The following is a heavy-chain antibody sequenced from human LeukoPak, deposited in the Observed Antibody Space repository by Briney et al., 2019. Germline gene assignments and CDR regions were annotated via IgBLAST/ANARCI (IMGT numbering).Heavy chain of an antibody. CDR1: GGSFSGYY. Sequence: SETLSLTCAVYGGSFSGYYWSWIRQPPGKGLEWIGEINHSGSTNYNPSLKSRVTISVDTSKNQFSLKLSSVTAADTAVYYCARLDSGSYYADAFDIWGQGTMVTVSS. J-gene: IGHJ3*02. V-gene: IGHV4-34*01. CDR3: ARLDSGSYYADAFDI. CDR2: INHSGST. D-gene: IGHD1-26*01.